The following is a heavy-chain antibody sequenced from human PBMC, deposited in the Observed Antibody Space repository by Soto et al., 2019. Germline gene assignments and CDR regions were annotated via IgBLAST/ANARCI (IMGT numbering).Heavy chain of an antibody. CDR2: IYPGDSDT. CDR3: ARPSIAAAATGYFDY. J-gene: IGHJ4*02. Sequence: GVSLKISCKGSGYSFASYWIGWVRQMPGKGLEWMGIIYPGDSDTRYSPSFQGQVTISADKSISTAYLQWSSLKASDTAMYYCARPSIAAAATGYFDYWGQGTLVTVSS. CDR1: GYSFASYW. D-gene: IGHD6-13*01. V-gene: IGHV5-51*01.